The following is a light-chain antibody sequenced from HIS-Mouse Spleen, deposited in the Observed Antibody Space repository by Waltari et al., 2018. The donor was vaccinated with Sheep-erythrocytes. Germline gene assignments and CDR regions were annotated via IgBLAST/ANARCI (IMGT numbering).Light chain of an antibody. CDR2: AAS. CDR3: QQSYSTPPRT. Sequence: DIQMTQSPSSLSASVGDRVNITCRASQSISSYLNWYQQKPGKAPKLLIYAASSLQSGVPSRFSGSGSGTDFTLTISSLQPEDFATYYCQQSYSTPPRTFGGGTKVEIK. V-gene: IGKV1-39*01. J-gene: IGKJ4*01. CDR1: QSISSY.